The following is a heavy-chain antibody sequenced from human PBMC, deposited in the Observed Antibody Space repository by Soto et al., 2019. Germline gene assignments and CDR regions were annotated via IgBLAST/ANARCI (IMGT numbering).Heavy chain of an antibody. Sequence: QVQLVQSGAEVKKPGASVKVSCKASGYTFTSYGINWVRQAPGQGLEWMGWINGYSGNTNYAQKLRGRVTMTTDTSTSTAYMELRSLRSDDTAVYYCAREGGYSYEYYFDYWGQGTLVTVSS. J-gene: IGHJ4*02. CDR2: INGYSGNT. CDR3: AREGGYSYEYYFDY. D-gene: IGHD5-18*01. V-gene: IGHV1-18*01. CDR1: GYTFTSYG.